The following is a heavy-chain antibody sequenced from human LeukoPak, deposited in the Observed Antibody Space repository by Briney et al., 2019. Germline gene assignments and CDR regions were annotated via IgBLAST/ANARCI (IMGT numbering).Heavy chain of an antibody. D-gene: IGHD1-26*01. CDR1: GFTFSSYS. Sequence: GGSLRLSCAASGFTFSSYSMNWIRQAPGKGLEWVSSISSSTSYIYYADSVKGRFTISKDNAKNSLYLQMNSLRAEDTAVYYCARAGGSTVSHSDYWGQGTQVTVSS. J-gene: IGHJ4*02. V-gene: IGHV3-21*01. CDR3: ARAGGSTVSHSDY. CDR2: ISSSTSYI.